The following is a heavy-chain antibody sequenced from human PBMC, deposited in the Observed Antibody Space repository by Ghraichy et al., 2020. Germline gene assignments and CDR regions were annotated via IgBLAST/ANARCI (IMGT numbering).Heavy chain of an antibody. CDR1: GFTFSSYS. Sequence: LSLTCAASGFTFSSYSMNWVRQAPGKGLEWVSSISSSSSYIYYADSVKGRFTISRDNAKNSLYLQMNSLRAEDTAVYYCARDRDFCSGKESLFDYWGQGTLVTVSS. CDR2: ISSSSSYI. D-gene: IGHD3-3*01. V-gene: IGHV3-21*01. J-gene: IGHJ4*02. CDR3: ARDRDFCSGKESLFDY.